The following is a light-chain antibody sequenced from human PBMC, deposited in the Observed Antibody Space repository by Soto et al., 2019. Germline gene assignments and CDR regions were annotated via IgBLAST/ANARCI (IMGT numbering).Light chain of an antibody. CDR3: QQSDSTPLT. CDR2: TAS. J-gene: IGKJ4*01. Sequence: DIHITHSPSSLSSSVLDIFTITCLASQNIGSYLNWYQQKPGKAPKLLITTASTLQSGVPSRFSGGGSATDFTLTISRLQPEDFATYYCQQSDSTPLTFGGGTKVDIK. CDR1: QNIGSY. V-gene: IGKV1-39*01.